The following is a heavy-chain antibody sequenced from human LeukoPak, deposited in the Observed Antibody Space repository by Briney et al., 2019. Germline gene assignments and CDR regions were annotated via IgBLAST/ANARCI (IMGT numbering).Heavy chain of an antibody. CDR3: AADTLRFRMDV. Sequence: GGSLRLSCAASGFTVSSNYMSWVRQAPGKGLEWVSVIYSGGSTYYADSVKGRFTISRDNSKNTLYLQMNSLRAEDTAVYYCAADTLRFRMDVWGKGTTVTVSS. CDR2: IYSGGST. D-gene: IGHD3-3*01. J-gene: IGHJ6*04. V-gene: IGHV3-66*01. CDR1: GFTVSSNY.